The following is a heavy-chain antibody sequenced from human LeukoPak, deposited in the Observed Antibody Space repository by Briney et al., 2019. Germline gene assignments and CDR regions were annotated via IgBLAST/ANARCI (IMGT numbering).Heavy chain of an antibody. J-gene: IGHJ4*02. V-gene: IGHV5-51*01. CDR3: ARHVQLDNFDY. CDR1: GYSFTTYW. CDR2: IYPGDSDT. D-gene: IGHD1-1*01. Sequence: GESLQISCQGSGYSFTTYWIGWVRQMPGKGLEWMGIIYPGDSDTRYSPSFQGQVTISADKSISTAYLQWSSLKASDTAMYYCARHVQLDNFDYWGQGTLVTVSS.